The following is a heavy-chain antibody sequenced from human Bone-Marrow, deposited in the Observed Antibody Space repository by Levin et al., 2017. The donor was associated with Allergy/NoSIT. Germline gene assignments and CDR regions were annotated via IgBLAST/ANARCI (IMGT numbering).Heavy chain of an antibody. D-gene: IGHD3-10*01. CDR1: GYSFISYW. CDR2: IYPGDSDT. V-gene: IGHV5-51*01. Sequence: KVSCKGSGYSFISYWIGWVRQMPGKGLEWMGIIYPGDSDTSYSPSLQGEVTIPADKSISTGYLQWSSLTASDTAMYYCARHFYGSGSYACDTWGEGTMVTVSS. J-gene: IGHJ3*02. CDR3: ARHFYGSGSYACDT.